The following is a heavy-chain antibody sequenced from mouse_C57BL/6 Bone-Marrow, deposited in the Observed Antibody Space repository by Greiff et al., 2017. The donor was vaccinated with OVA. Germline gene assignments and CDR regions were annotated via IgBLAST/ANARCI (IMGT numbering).Heavy chain of an antibody. D-gene: IGHD2-10*01. Sequence: VQLQQPGAELVKPGASVKLSCKASGYTFTSYWMQWVKQRPGQGLEWIGEIDPSDSYTNYNQKFKGKATLTVDTSSSTAYMQLSSLTSEDSAVYYCAIPYYGTWFAYWGQGTLVTVSA. CDR3: AIPYYGTWFAY. CDR1: GYTFTSYW. CDR2: IDPSDSYT. J-gene: IGHJ3*01. V-gene: IGHV1-50*01.